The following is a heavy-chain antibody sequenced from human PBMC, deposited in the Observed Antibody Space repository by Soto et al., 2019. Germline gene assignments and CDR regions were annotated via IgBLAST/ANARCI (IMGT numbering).Heavy chain of an antibody. D-gene: IGHD6-13*01. J-gene: IGHJ4*02. V-gene: IGHV1-2*04. Sequence: ASVKVSCKASGYTFTGHYMHWVRQAPGQGLEWMGWINPNSGGTNYAQKFQGWVTMTRDTSISTAYMELSRLRSDDTAVYYCARADSSSWYNYFDYWGQGTLVTVSS. CDR3: ARADSSSWYNYFDY. CDR2: INPNSGGT. CDR1: GYTFTGHY.